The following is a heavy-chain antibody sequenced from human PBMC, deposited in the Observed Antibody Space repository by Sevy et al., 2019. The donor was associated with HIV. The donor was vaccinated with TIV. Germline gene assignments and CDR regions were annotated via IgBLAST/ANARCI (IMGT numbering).Heavy chain of an antibody. D-gene: IGHD2-2*02. J-gene: IGHJ6*02. CDR3: ARESCSSTSCYTPNYYYYYGMDV. CDR1: GFTFSDHY. Sequence: GGSLRLSCAASGFTFSDHYMDWVRQAPGKGLEWVGRTRNKANSYTTEYAASVKGRFTISREDSKNSLYLQMNSLKTEDTAVYYCARESCSSTSCYTPNYYYYYGMDVWGQGTTVTVSS. V-gene: IGHV3-72*01. CDR2: TRNKANSYTT.